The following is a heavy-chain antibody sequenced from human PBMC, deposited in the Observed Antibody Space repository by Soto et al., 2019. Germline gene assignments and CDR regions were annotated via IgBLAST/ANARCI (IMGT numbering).Heavy chain of an antibody. CDR3: ALAPAAHILH. D-gene: IGHD2-2*01. J-gene: IGHJ1*01. V-gene: IGHV4-34*01. CDR2: INPSGTT. CDR1: GGSLSAYY. Sequence: QVQLQQWGAGLLKPSETLSLTCAVYGGSLSAYYWSWIRQPPGKGLEWIGEINPSGTTNHNPSLKSRVTISVDTSKNQFSLKLSSVTAADTAVYHCALAPAAHILHWGQGTLVTVSS.